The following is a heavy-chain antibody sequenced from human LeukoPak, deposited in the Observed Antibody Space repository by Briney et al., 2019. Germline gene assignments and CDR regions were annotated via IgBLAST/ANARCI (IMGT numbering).Heavy chain of an antibody. J-gene: IGHJ6*02. Sequence: GGSLRLSCAASGFTFSSYSMNWVRQAPGKGLEWVSSISSSSSYIYYADSVKGRFTISRDNAKNSLYLQMNSLRAEDTAVYNCARDPVYGDYSGLYGMDVWGQGTTVTVSS. CDR2: ISSSSSYI. V-gene: IGHV3-21*01. D-gene: IGHD4-17*01. CDR1: GFTFSSYS. CDR3: ARDPVYGDYSGLYGMDV.